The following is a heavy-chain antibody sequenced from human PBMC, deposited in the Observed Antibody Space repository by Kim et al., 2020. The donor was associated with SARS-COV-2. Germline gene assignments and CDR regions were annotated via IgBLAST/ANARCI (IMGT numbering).Heavy chain of an antibody. V-gene: IGHV4-4*07. D-gene: IGHD1-26*01. CDR1: GGSISSYY. CDR3: ARGVGAKTRYYYYYMDV. J-gene: IGHJ6*03. CDR2: IYTSGST. Sequence: SETLSLTCTVSGGSISSYYWSWIRQPAGKGLEWIGRIYTSGSTNYNPSLKSRVTMSVDTSKNQFSLKLSSVTAADTAVYYCARGVGAKTRYYYYYMDVWGKGTTVIVSS.